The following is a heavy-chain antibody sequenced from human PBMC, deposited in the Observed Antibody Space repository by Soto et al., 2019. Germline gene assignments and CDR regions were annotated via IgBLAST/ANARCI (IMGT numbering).Heavy chain of an antibody. CDR3: ARDSGSYSYDRYFDY. CDR2: IYYSGST. J-gene: IGHJ4*02. D-gene: IGHD1-26*01. Sequence: SETLSLTCTVSGGSISSYYWSWIRQPPGKGLEWIGYIYYSGSTNYNPSLKSQVTLSVVTPKNQFSLKLSSVTAADTAVYYCARDSGSYSYDRYFDYWGQGTLVTVSS. V-gene: IGHV4-59*01. CDR1: GGSISSYY.